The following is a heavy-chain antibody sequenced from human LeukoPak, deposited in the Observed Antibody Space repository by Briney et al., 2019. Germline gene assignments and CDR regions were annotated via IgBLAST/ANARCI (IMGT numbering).Heavy chain of an antibody. J-gene: IGHJ4*02. V-gene: IGHV3-21*01. CDR3: ARGTYYYDSSDYYSDFDY. CDR1: GFTFSSYS. D-gene: IGHD3-22*01. CDR2: ISSSSSYI. Sequence: GGSLRLSCAASGFTFSSYSMNWVRQAPGKGLEWVSSISSSSSYIYYADSVKGRFTISRDNAKNTLYLQVNSLRAEDTAVYYCARGTYYYDSSDYYSDFDYWGQGTLVTVSS.